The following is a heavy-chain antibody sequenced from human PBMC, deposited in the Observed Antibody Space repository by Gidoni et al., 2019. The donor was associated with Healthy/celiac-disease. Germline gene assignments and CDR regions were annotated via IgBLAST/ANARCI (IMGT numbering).Heavy chain of an antibody. D-gene: IGHD3-9*01. J-gene: IGHJ5*02. CDR3: ARGGRVRYFDWLLLRGWFDP. CDR2: INHSGST. CDR1: GGSFSGSY. V-gene: IGHV4-34*01. Sequence: QVQLQQWGAGLLKPSETLSLTCAVYGGSFSGSYWSWIRQPPGKGLEWIGEINHSGSTNYNPSLKSRVTISVDTSKNQFSLKLSSVTAADTAVYYCARGGRVRYFDWLLLRGWFDPWGQGTLVTVSS.